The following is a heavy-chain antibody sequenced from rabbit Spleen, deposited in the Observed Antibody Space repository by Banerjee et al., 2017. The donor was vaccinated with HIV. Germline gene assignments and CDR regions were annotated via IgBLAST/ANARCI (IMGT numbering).Heavy chain of an antibody. CDR1: KFSFNSGYD. CDR2: MDTGSSGFT. Sequence: QSLEESGGGLVKPGASLTLTCKASKFSFNSGYDMCWVRQAPGKGLEWIACMDTGSSGFTYFASWAKGRFTISKTSSTTATLQMTSLTAADTATYFCARDSGSSFSSYGMDLWGPGTLVTVS. D-gene: IGHD8-1*01. CDR3: ARDSGSSFSSYGMDL. V-gene: IGHV1S40*01. J-gene: IGHJ6*01.